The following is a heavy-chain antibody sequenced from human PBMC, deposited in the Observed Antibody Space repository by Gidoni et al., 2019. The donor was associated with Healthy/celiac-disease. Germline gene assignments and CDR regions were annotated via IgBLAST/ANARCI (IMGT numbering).Heavy chain of an antibody. CDR2: IYYSGST. CDR3: ARVGYDFWSGYPKSMDV. D-gene: IGHD3-3*01. V-gene: IGHV4-61*01. J-gene: IGHJ6*02. CDR1: GGSVSSGSYY. Sequence: QVQLQESGPGLVKPSETLSLTCTVSGGSVSSGSYYWSWIRQPPGKGLEWIGYIYYSGSTNYNPSLKSRVTISVDTSKNQFSLKLSSVTAADTAVYYCARVGYDFWSGYPKSMDVRGQGTTVTVSS.